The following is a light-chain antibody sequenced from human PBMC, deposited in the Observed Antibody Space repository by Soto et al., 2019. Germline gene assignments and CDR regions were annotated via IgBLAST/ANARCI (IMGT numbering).Light chain of an antibody. CDR2: GAS. Sequence: EIVLTQSPGTLSLSPGERATLSCRASQSISSTYFAWYQQKPGQAPRLLIYGASTRATGIPDRFSGSGSGTDFTLTISRLEPEDFAVYYCQQYYSSAPWTLGHGTKVEVK. CDR3: QQYYSSAPWT. J-gene: IGKJ1*01. CDR1: QSISSTY. V-gene: IGKV3-20*01.